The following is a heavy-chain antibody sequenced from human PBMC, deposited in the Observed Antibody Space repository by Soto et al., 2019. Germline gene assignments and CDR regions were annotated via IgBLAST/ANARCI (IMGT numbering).Heavy chain of an antibody. J-gene: IGHJ4*02. CDR2: ISGSGGST. CDR1: GFTFISYA. D-gene: IGHD4-17*01. Sequence: GGSLRLSCAASGFTFISYAMSWVRQAPGKGLEWVSAISGSGGSTYYADSVKGRFTISRDNSKNTLYLQMNSLRAEDTAVYYCAKLGDYGYYFDYWGQGTLVTVSS. CDR3: AKLGDYGYYFDY. V-gene: IGHV3-23*01.